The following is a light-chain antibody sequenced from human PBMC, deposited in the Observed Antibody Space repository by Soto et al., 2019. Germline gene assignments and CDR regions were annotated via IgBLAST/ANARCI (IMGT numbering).Light chain of an antibody. CDR1: SGSVSTSYY. CDR3: VLYMGSGINVV. V-gene: IGLV8-61*01. Sequence: QTVVTQEPSFSVSPGRTVTLTCGLSSGSVSTSYYPSWYQQTPGQAPRTLIYSTNTRSSGVPDRFSGSILGNKAALTITGAQADDESDYYCVLYMGSGINVVFGGGTKPPS. J-gene: IGLJ2*01. CDR2: STN.